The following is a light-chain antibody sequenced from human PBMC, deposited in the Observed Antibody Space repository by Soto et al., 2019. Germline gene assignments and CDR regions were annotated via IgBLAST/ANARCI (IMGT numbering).Light chain of an antibody. CDR2: SNN. CDR1: SSNIGSNT. Sequence: QSVLTQPPSASGTPGQRVTISCSGGSSNIGSNTVNWYQQLPGTAPKLLIYSNNQRPSGVPDRFSGSKSGTSASLAISGLQSEDEADYYCQSYDSSLGASEVFGTGTKVTVL. V-gene: IGLV1-44*01. CDR3: QSYDSSLGASEV. J-gene: IGLJ1*01.